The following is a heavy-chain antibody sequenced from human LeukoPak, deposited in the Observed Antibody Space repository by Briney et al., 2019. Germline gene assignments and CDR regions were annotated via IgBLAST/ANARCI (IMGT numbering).Heavy chain of an antibody. V-gene: IGHV4-59*01. CDR1: GGSISSYY. Sequence: SETLSLTCTVSGGSISSYYWSWIRQPPGKGLEWIGYICHRGSTNYNPSLKSRVTISVDTSKNQFSLKLSSVPAADTAVYYCARVGSGYTFDYWGQGTLVTVSS. D-gene: IGHD3-22*01. J-gene: IGHJ4*02. CDR2: ICHRGST. CDR3: ARVGSGYTFDY.